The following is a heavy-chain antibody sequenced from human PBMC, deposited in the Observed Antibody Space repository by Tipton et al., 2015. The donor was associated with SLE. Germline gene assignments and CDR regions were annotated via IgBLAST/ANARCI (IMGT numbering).Heavy chain of an antibody. CDR2: IYSGGSST. J-gene: IGHJ4*02. Sequence: SLRLSCAASGFTFSSYAMSWVRQAPGKGLEWVSVIYSGGSSTYYADSVKGRFTISRDNSKNTLYLQMNSLRAEDTAVYYCSKFKASNWGGFDYWGQGTLVTVSS. CDR3: SKFKASNWGGFDY. V-gene: IGHV3-23*03. D-gene: IGHD7-27*01. CDR1: GFTFSSYA.